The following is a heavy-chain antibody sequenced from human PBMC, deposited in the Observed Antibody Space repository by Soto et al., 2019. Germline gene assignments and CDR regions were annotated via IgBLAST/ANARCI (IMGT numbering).Heavy chain of an antibody. D-gene: IGHD3-10*01. J-gene: IGHJ4*02. CDR2: FRTGADDGST. V-gene: IGHV3-23*01. CDR1: GFTFSSYS. CDR3: AKKVNSGPGSQYFDY. Sequence: GGSLRLSCAASGFTFSSYSMSWVRQAPGKGLEWVSGFRTGADDGSTYYADSVKGRFTISRDISKNTLFLQMNSLRAEDTAIYYCAKKVNSGPGSQYFDYWGQGTLVTVSS.